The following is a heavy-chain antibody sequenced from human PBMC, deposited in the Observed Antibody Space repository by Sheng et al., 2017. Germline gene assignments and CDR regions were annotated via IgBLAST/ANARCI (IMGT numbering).Heavy chain of an antibody. CDR3: ARDRRDGYNYKAFDI. CDR1: GFTVSSNY. D-gene: IGHD5-12*01. V-gene: IGHV3-53*04. CDR2: IYSGGST. Sequence: EVQLVESGGGLVQPGGSLRLSCAASGFTVSSNYMSWVRQAPGKGLEWVSVIYSGGSTYYADSVKGRFTISRHNSKNTLYLQMNSLIAEDTAVYYCARDRRDGYNYKAFDIWGQGTMVTVSS. J-gene: IGHJ3*02.